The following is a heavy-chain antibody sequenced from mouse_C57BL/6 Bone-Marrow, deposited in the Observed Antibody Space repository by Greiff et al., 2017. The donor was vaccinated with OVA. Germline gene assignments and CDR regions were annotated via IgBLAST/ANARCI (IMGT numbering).Heavy chain of an antibody. CDR1: GYTFTSYW. J-gene: IGHJ2*01. V-gene: IGHV1-64*01. D-gene: IGHD1-1*01. Sequence: VKLQQPGAELVKPGASVKLSCKASGYTFTSYWMHWVKQRPGQGLEWIGMIHPNSGSTNYNEKFKSKATLTVDKSSSTAYMQLSSLTSEDSAVYYCARYATTVVATDYWGQGTTLTVSS. CDR3: ARYATTVVATDY. CDR2: IHPNSGST.